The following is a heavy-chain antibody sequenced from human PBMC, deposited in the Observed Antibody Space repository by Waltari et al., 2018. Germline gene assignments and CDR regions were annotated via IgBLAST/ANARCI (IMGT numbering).Heavy chain of an antibody. CDR2: ISDRGST. CDR3: ARAPSGTIEYFQH. CDR1: GGSFSGHY. Sequence: QVQLQQWGAGLLKPSATLSLPCAVYGGSFSGHYWSWIRQPPGKGLEWIGEISDRGSTKYNPSLKSRVTISGDTSKNQFSLKVSSVTAADMAVYYCARAPSGTIEYFQHWGQGTLVTVSS. D-gene: IGHD1-26*01. J-gene: IGHJ1*01. V-gene: IGHV4-34*01.